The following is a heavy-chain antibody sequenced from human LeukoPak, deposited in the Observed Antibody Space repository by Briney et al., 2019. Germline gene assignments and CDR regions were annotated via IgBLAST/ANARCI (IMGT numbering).Heavy chain of an antibody. CDR1: GFIVSGDF. CDR2: IYSDGST. D-gene: IGHD1-26*01. V-gene: IGHV3-53*01. Sequence: GGSLRLSCAASGFIVSGDFMSWIRQAPGKGLEWVSVIYSDGSTYYADSVKGRFTISRDNSKNTLDLQMTGLRAEDTAVYYCARERGRGRDSPWFDYWGQGTLVTVSS. CDR3: ARERGRGRDSPWFDY. J-gene: IGHJ4*02.